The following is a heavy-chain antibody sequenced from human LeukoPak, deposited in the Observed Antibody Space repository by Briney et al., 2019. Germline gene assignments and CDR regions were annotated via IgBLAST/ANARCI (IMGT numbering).Heavy chain of an antibody. CDR2: INSDGSST. Sequence: GGSLRLSCAASGFTFSSYWMHWVRQAPGKGLVWVSRINSDGSSTSYADSVKDRFTISRDNAKNTLYLQMNSLGAEDTAVYYCARASIKRLQQLAKGINFDYWGQGTLVTVSS. D-gene: IGHD6-13*01. CDR1: GFTFSSYW. CDR3: ARASIKRLQQLAKGINFDY. V-gene: IGHV3-74*01. J-gene: IGHJ4*02.